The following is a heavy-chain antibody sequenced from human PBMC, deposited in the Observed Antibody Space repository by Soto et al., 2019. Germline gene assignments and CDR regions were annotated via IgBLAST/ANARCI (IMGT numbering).Heavy chain of an antibody. CDR3: AGKVTSFYYYYGMDV. V-gene: IGHV3-23*01. CDR2: ISGSGGST. CDR1: GFTFSSYA. J-gene: IGHJ6*02. D-gene: IGHD2-21*02. Sequence: EVQLLESGGGLVQPGGSLRLSCAASGFTFSSYAMSWVRQAPGKGLELVSAISGSGGSTYYADSVKGRFTISRDNSKNTLYLQMNSLRAEDTAVYYCAGKVTSFYYYYGMDVWGQGTTVTVSS.